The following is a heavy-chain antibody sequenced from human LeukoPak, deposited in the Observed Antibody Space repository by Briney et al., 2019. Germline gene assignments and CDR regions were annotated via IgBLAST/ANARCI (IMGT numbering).Heavy chain of an antibody. J-gene: IGHJ4*02. V-gene: IGHV3-23*01. CDR2: INGSGGST. CDR1: GFTFSNSA. CDR3: AKDGGQGADY. D-gene: IGHD3-16*01. Sequence: PGGSLRLSCTASGFTFSNSAMSWVRQAPGKGLEWVSDINGSGGSTYYADSVKGRFTISRDNSKNTLYLQMNSLRAEDMAVYYCAKDGGQGADYWGQGTLVSVSS.